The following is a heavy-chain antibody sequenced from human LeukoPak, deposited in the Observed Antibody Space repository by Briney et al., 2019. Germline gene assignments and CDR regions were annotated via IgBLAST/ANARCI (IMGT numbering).Heavy chain of an antibody. D-gene: IGHD1-14*01. CDR1: GFTFSSHR. Sequence: PGGSLRLSCAASGFTFSSHRMSWVRQAPGKGLEWVSLIYSGGITYYADSVKGRFTISRDNSKNTLYLQMHSLKAEDTAVYYCARGPGGATYYWGQGTLVTVSS. CDR3: ARGPGGATYY. V-gene: IGHV3-66*01. CDR2: IYSGGIT. J-gene: IGHJ4*02.